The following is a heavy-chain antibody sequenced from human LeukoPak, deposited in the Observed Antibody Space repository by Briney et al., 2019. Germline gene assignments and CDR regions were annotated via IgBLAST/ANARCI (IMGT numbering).Heavy chain of an antibody. CDR1: GFTFSSYW. CDR3: ARDIAAAVDY. D-gene: IGHD6-13*01. V-gene: IGHV3-74*01. Sequence: GGSLRLSCTASGFTFSSYWMHWVRQVPGKGLVWVSRINSAGISTNYADSVKGRFTISRDNAKNTLYLQMNSLRAEDTAIYYCARDIAAAVDYWGQRTLVPVSS. J-gene: IGHJ4*02. CDR2: INSAGIST.